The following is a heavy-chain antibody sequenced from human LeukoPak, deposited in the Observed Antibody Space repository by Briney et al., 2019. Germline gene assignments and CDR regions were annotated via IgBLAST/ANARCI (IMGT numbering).Heavy chain of an antibody. V-gene: IGHV1-18*01. Sequence: GASVKVSCKASGYTFTRYGISWVRQAPGQGLEWMGWIRVDNGDTDNAQKFQGRVTITTDTSSTTIYMELRSLRSDDTAVYYCAGVNLYYNYMDVWGKGTTVTVSS. J-gene: IGHJ6*03. D-gene: IGHD1-14*01. CDR3: AGVNLYYNYMDV. CDR2: IRVDNGDT. CDR1: GYTFTRYG.